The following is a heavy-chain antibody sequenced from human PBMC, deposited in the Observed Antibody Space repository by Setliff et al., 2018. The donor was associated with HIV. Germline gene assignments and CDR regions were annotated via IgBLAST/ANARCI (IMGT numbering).Heavy chain of an antibody. CDR1: GFTFSTYW. J-gene: IGHJ4*02. CDR2: ISYDGSRT. Sequence: PGGSLRLSCAASGFTFSTYWMTWVRQAPGKGLEWVSVISYDGSRTYYIDSVKGRFTISRDNAKTSVSLQMDSLRAEDTAVYYCARDRAARLDYWGQGALVTVSS. CDR3: ARDRAARLDY. V-gene: IGHV3-7*03. D-gene: IGHD6-6*01.